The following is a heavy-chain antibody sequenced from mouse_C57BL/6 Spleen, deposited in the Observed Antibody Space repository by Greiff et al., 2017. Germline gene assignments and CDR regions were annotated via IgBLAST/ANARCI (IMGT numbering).Heavy chain of an antibody. CDR3: ARWVYGTPMDD. V-gene: IGHV1-81*01. CDR1: GYTFTSYG. D-gene: IGHD2-1*01. CDR2: IYPRSGNT. J-gene: IGHJ4*01. Sequence: QVQLKQSGAELARPGASVKLSCKASGYTFTSYGISWVKQRTGQGLEWIGEIYPRSGNTYYNEKFKGKATLTADKSSSTAYMELRSLTAEDSAVYFCARWVYGTPMDDWGQGTSVTVSS.